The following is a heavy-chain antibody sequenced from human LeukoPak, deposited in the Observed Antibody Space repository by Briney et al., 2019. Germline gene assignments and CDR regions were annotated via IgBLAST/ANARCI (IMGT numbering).Heavy chain of an antibody. CDR3: ARDRRYSYGRTFDY. J-gene: IGHJ4*02. CDR2: ISAYNGNT. Sequence: ASVKVSCKASGYTFTGYGISWVRQAPGQGLEWMGWISAYNGNTDYAQKLQGRVTMTTDTSTSTAYMELRSLRSDDTAVYYCARDRRYSYGRTFDYWGQGTLVAVSS. CDR1: GYTFTGYG. V-gene: IGHV1-18*01. D-gene: IGHD5-18*01.